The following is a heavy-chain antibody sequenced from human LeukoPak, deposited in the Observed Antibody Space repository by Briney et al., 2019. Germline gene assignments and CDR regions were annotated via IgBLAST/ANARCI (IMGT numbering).Heavy chain of an antibody. V-gene: IGHV4-34*01. D-gene: IGHD3-10*01. J-gene: IGHJ4*02. CDR1: GGPFSGYF. CDR2: IHNSGTT. Sequence: SETLSLTCAVSGGPFSGYFWSWIRQSSGKGLEWIGEIHNSGTTNYNPSLNSRVTISEDTSKNQFYLNLSSVTAADTAVYYCARRYYYNLGSFPFDFWGQGTLVTISS. CDR3: ARRYYYNLGSFPFDF.